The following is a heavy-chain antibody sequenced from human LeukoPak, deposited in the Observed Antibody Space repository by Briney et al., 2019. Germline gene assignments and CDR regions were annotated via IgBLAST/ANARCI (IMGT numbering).Heavy chain of an antibody. CDR1: GGTFSSYA. CDR3: ARDTTLPYYFDF. CDR2: IIPIFGTA. D-gene: IGHD1-26*01. Sequence: ASVKVSCKASGGTFSSYAISWVRQAPGQGLEWMGGIIPIFGTANYAQKFQGRVTITRDTSANTAYMELSSLRSEDTAVYYCARDTTLPYYFDFWGQGTLVIVSS. V-gene: IGHV1-69*05. J-gene: IGHJ4*02.